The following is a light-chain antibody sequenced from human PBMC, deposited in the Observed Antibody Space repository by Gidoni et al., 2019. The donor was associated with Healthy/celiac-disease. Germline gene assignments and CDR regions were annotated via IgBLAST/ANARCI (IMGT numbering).Light chain of an antibody. V-gene: IGKV1-8*01. CDR2: AAS. Sequence: IRMTRSPSSFSASTGDRVTITCRASLGISSYLAWYQQKPGKAPKLLIYAASTLQSGVPSRFSGSGTGTDFTLTISCLQSEDFATYCCQQYYSYPLTFXGXTKVEIK. J-gene: IGKJ4*01. CDR1: LGISSY. CDR3: QQYYSYPLT.